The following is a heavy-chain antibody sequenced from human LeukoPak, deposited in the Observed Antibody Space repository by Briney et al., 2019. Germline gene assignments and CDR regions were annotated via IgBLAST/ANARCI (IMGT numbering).Heavy chain of an antibody. V-gene: IGHV3-7*01. J-gene: IGHJ5*02. Sequence: GGSLRLPCAASGFTFNTYWMSWVRQAPGKGLEWVANIKQDGSDKYYVDSVKGRFTISRDNAKNSLYLQMDSLRAEDTAVHYCARETTVITDTAWFDPWGQGTLVTVSS. CDR1: GFTFNTYW. CDR3: ARETTVITDTAWFDP. CDR2: IKQDGSDK. D-gene: IGHD4-23*01.